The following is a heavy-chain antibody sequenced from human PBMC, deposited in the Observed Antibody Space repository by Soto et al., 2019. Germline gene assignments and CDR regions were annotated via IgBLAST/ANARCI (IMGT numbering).Heavy chain of an antibody. Sequence: PGGSLRLSCAASGFTFSNAWMSWVRQAPGKGLEWVGRIKSKTDGGTTDYAAPVKGRFTISRDDSKNTLYLQMNSLKTEDTAVYYCTTDVGDTPDAFDIWGQGTMVTVSS. CDR2: IKSKTDGGTT. D-gene: IGHD1-26*01. CDR3: TTDVGDTPDAFDI. V-gene: IGHV3-15*01. CDR1: GFTFSNAW. J-gene: IGHJ3*02.